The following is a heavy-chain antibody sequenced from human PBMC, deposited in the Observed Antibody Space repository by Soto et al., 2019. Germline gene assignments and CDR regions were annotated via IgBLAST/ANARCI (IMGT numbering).Heavy chain of an antibody. D-gene: IGHD2-15*01. CDR3: TTTDARGYCSGGSCSRPPADMDV. Sequence: PGGSLRLSCAASGFTFSNAWMSWVRQAPGKGLEWVGRIKSKTDGGTTDYAAPVKGRFTISRDDSKNTLYLQMNSLKTEDTAVYYCTTTDARGYCSGGSCSRPPADMDVWGKGTTVTVSS. CDR1: GFTFSNAW. J-gene: IGHJ6*03. CDR2: IKSKTDGGTT. V-gene: IGHV3-15*01.